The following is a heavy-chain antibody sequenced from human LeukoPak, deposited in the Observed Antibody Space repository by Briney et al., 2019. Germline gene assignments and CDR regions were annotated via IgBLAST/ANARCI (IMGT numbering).Heavy chain of an antibody. Sequence: ASVKFSCKASGYTFTSYDINWVRQATGQGLEWMGWMNPNSGNTGYAQKFQGRVTMTRNTSISTAYMELSSLRSEDTAVYYCARGGTAMVNSIVDYWGQGTLVTVSS. CDR3: ARGGTAMVNSIVDY. J-gene: IGHJ4*02. D-gene: IGHD5-18*01. CDR2: MNPNSGNT. CDR1: GYTFTSYD. V-gene: IGHV1-8*01.